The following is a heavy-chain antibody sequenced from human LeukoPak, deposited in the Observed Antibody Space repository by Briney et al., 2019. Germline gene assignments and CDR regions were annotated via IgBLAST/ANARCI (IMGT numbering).Heavy chain of an antibody. V-gene: IGHV3-23*01. Sequence: PGGSLRLSCAASGFTFSSYAMSWVRQAPGKGLEWVSAISGSGGSTYYADSVKGRFTISRDNSKNTPYLQMNSLRAEDTAVYYCAKRDYDILTGYYPYYYYHMDVWGKGTTVTVSS. D-gene: IGHD3-9*01. CDR1: GFTFSSYA. J-gene: IGHJ6*03. CDR3: AKRDYDILTGYYPYYYYHMDV. CDR2: ISGSGGST.